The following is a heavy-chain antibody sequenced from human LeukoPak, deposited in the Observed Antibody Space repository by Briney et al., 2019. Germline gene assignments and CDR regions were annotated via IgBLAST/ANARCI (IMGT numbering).Heavy chain of an antibody. J-gene: IGHJ6*02. CDR1: GGSVSSGSYY. V-gene: IGHV4-61*01. Sequence: PSETLSLTCTVSGGSVSSGSYYWSWIRQPPGKGLEWIGYIYYSGSTNYNPSLKSRVTISVDTSKNQFSLKLSSVTAADTAVYYCAREAYSGYDWGGYYYYGMDVWGQGTTVTVSS. CDR2: IYYSGST. D-gene: IGHD5-12*01. CDR3: AREAYSGYDWGGYYYYGMDV.